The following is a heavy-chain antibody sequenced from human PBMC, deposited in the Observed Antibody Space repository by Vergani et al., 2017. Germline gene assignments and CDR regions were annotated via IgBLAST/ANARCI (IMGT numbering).Heavy chain of an antibody. CDR1: GYSFSSNSST. J-gene: IGHJ3*02. CDR2: PYYRAKWYN. D-gene: IGHD5-24*01. V-gene: IGHV6-1*01. CDR3: ARGCGKMGDSFDI. Sequence: QLQLQQSGPGLVKPSQTLSLTCAISGYSFSSNSSTWNWIRQSPSIGLEWLGRPYYRAKWYNGYAVSVKSRLTINPDTSKNQFSLQLNSVTPEDTAVYYCARGCGKMGDSFDIWGQGTLVTVSS.